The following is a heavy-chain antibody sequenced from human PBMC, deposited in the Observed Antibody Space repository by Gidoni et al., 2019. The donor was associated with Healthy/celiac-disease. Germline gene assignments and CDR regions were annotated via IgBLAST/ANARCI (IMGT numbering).Heavy chain of an antibody. Sequence: QVQPVASGGGLVKPGGSLRLSCAASGFPYSDYYMSWIRQAPGKGLEWVSYISSSGSTIYYADSVKGRFTISRDNAKNSLYLQMNSLRAEDTAVYYCARVSRDGYNYFDYWGQGTLVTVSS. CDR2: ISSSGSTI. J-gene: IGHJ4*02. CDR1: GFPYSDYY. CDR3: ARVSRDGYNYFDY. D-gene: IGHD5-12*01. V-gene: IGHV3-11*01.